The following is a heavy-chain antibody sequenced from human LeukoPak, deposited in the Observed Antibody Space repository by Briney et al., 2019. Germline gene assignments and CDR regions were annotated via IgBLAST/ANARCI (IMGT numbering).Heavy chain of an antibody. CDR1: GYTFTSYA. J-gene: IGHJ5*02. V-gene: IGHV1-3*01. CDR3: ARDSYYYDSSGYYYHWFDP. CDR2: INAGNGNT. Sequence: ASVTVSCKASGYTFTSYAMHWVRQAPGQRPEWMGWINAGNGNTKYSQKFQGRVTITRDTSASTAYMELSSLRSEDTAVYYCARDSYYYDSSGYYYHWFDPWGQGTLVTVSS. D-gene: IGHD3-22*01.